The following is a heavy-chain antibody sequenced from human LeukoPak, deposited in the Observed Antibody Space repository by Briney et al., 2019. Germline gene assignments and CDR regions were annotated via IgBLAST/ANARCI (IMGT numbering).Heavy chain of an antibody. CDR3: ANLECSGGSCYSGGGSYGMDV. Sequence: GGSLRLSCAASGFTFDDYAMHWVRQAPGKGLEWVSLISGDGGSTYYADSVKGRFTISRDNSKNSLYLQMNSLRTEDTALYYCANLECSGGSCYSGGGSYGMDVWGQGTTVTVSS. CDR1: GFTFDDYA. J-gene: IGHJ6*02. CDR2: ISGDGGST. V-gene: IGHV3-43*02. D-gene: IGHD2-15*01.